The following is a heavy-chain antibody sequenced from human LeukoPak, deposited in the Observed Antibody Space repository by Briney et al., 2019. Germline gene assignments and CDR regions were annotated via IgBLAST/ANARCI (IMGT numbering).Heavy chain of an antibody. CDR2: IIPVLGVS. CDR3: TREGVYAPDPSSYHRYAFDI. D-gene: IGHD3-16*02. CDR1: GGSFSSYV. V-gene: IGHV1-69*04. J-gene: IGHJ3*02. Sequence: GASVKVSCKASGGSFSSYVITWVRQAPGQGLEWMGRIIPVLGVSNFAQKFEGRVTITADKSTNTAHMELRRLESGDTAVYYCTREGVYAPDPSSYHRYAFDIWGQGTVVIVSS.